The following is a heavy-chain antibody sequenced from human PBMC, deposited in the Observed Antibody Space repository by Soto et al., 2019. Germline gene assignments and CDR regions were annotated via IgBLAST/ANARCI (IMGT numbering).Heavy chain of an antibody. Sequence: QVQLQESGLGLVKPSETLSLTCTVSGGSITSSYWSWIRQPPGKGLEWIGYIYYSGSTNYNPSLKSRVTISVDTSKNQFSLNLSSVTAADTAVYFCARGLRYFDWWGQGTLVTVSS. V-gene: IGHV4-59*01. D-gene: IGHD3-9*01. J-gene: IGHJ4*02. CDR2: IYYSGST. CDR1: GGSITSSY. CDR3: ARGLRYFDW.